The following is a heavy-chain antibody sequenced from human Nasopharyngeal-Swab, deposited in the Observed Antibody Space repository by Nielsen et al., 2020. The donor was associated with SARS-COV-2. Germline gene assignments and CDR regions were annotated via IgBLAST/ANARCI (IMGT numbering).Heavy chain of an antibody. CDR3: ARERVDPITIFGGVTRPNPFDP. Sequence: ASVKVSCKASGYTFTSYGIGWVRQAPGQGLEWRGWISAYNGNTNYAQKLQGRVTMTTDTSTNTAYMELRSLRSDDTAVYYCARERVDPITIFGGVTRPNPFDPWGQGTLVTVSS. J-gene: IGHJ5*02. D-gene: IGHD3-3*01. CDR2: ISAYNGNT. V-gene: IGHV1-18*01. CDR1: GYTFTSYG.